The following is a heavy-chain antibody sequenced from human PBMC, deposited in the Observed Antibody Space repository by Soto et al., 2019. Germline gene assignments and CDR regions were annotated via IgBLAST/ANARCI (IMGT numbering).Heavy chain of an antibody. CDR2: ISSSGSTI. V-gene: IGHV3-11*01. CDR1: GFTFSDYY. CDR3: ARGGCSGGSCYNYYYYYYMDV. J-gene: IGHJ6*03. Sequence: QVQLVESGGGLVKPGGSLRLSCAASGFTFSDYYMSWIRQAPGKGLEWVSYISSSGSTIYYADSVKGRFTISRDNAKNSLYLQMISLRAEDTAVYYCARGGCSGGSCYNYYYYYYMDVWGKGTTVTVSS. D-gene: IGHD2-15*01.